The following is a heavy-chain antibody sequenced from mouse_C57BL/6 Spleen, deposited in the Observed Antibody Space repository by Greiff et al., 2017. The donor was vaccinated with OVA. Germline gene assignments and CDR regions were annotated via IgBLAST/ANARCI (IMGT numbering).Heavy chain of an antibody. J-gene: IGHJ4*01. CDR3: ARTYYGSSYYAMDY. D-gene: IGHD1-1*01. V-gene: IGHV1-69*01. CDR1: GYTFTSYW. CDR2: IDPSDSYT. Sequence: QVQLKQPGAELVMPGASVKLSCKASGYTFTSYWMHWVKQRPGQGLEWIGEIDPSDSYTNYNQKFKGKSTLTVDKSSSTAYMQLSSLTYEDSAVYYCARTYYGSSYYAMDYWGQGTSVTVSS.